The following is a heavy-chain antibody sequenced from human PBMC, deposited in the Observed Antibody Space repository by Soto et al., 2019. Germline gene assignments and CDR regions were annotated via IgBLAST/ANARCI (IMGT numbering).Heavy chain of an antibody. J-gene: IGHJ6*03. D-gene: IGHD6-6*01. V-gene: IGHV4-34*01. Sequence: TSETLSLTCAVYGGSFSGYYWSWIRQPPGKGLEWIGEINHSGSTNYNPSLKSRVTISVDTSKNQFSLKLSSVTAADTAVYYCARGDGAEARYMDVWGKGTTVTVSS. CDR3: ARGDGAEARYMDV. CDR2: INHSGST. CDR1: GGSFSGYY.